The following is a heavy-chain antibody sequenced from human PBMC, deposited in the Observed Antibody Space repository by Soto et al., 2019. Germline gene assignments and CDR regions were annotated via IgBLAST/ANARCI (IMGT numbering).Heavy chain of an antibody. CDR3: ARDSLTEPPLHDY. D-gene: IGHD4-4*01. CDR1: GFTFSSYS. CDR2: ISSSSSYI. V-gene: IGHV3-21*01. J-gene: IGHJ4*02. Sequence: GGSLRLSCAASGFTFSSYSMNWVRQAPGKGLEWVSSISSSSSYIYYADSVKGRFTISRDNAKNSLYLQMNSLRAEDTAVYYCARDSLTEPPLHDYWGQGTLVTVSS.